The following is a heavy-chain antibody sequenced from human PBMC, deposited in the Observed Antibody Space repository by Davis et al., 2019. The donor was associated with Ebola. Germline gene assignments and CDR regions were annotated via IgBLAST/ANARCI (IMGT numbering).Heavy chain of an antibody. D-gene: IGHD1-7*01. CDR2: MNPNSGNT. J-gene: IGHJ6*02. CDR3: AREMGLWNNWNYVHYYYGMDV. V-gene: IGHV1-8*01. Sequence: ASVKVSCKASGYTFTSYDINWVRQATGQGLEWMGWMNPNSGNTGYAQKFQGRVTITADKSTSTAYMELSSLRSEDTAVYYCAREMGLWNNWNYVHYYYGMDVWGQGTTVTVSS. CDR1: GYTFTSYD.